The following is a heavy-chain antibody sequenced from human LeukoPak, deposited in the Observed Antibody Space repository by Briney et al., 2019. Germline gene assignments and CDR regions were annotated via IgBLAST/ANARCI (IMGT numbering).Heavy chain of an antibody. Sequence: PSETLSLTCAVYGGSFGGYYWSWIRQPPGKGLEWIGEINHSGSTNYNPSLKSRVTISVDTSKNQFSLKLSSVTAADTAVYYCARGRRRQYYYDSSGYYLAYWGQGTLVTVSS. V-gene: IGHV4-34*01. D-gene: IGHD3-22*01. CDR1: GGSFGGYY. CDR2: INHSGST. CDR3: ARGRRRQYYYDSSGYYLAY. J-gene: IGHJ4*02.